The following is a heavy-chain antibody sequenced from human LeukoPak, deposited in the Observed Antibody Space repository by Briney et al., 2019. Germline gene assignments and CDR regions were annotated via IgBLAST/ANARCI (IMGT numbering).Heavy chain of an antibody. V-gene: IGHV4-34*01. CDR2: INHSGST. CDR3: ARGPRLRYFDWLLSPLFDY. CDR1: GGSFSGYY. J-gene: IGHJ4*02. Sequence: SETLSLTCAVYGGSFSGYYWSWIRQPPGKGLEWIGEINHSGSTNYNPSLKSRVTISVGTSKNQFSLKLSSVTAADTAVYYCARGPRLRYFDWLLSPLFDYWGQGTLVTVSS. D-gene: IGHD3-9*01.